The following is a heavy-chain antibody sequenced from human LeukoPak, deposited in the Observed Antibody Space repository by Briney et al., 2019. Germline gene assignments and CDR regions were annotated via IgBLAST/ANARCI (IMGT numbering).Heavy chain of an antibody. Sequence: PSETLSLTCTVSGGSISSHFWSWIRQAPGKGLEWIAYVHYTGSTNYNPSLKSRVTISVDTSKNQFSLKLSSVTAADTAVYYCARHMTSPDSGYVVRFDPWGQGTLVTVSS. CDR3: ARHMTSPDSGYVVRFDP. D-gene: IGHD5-12*01. J-gene: IGHJ5*02. CDR2: VHYTGST. CDR1: GGSISSHF. V-gene: IGHV4-59*08.